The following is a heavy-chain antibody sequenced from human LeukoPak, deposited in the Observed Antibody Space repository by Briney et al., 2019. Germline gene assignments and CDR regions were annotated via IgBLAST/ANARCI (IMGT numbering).Heavy chain of an antibody. Sequence: PGRSLRLSCVASGFTFDDYVMHWVRQAPGKGLGWVSGINCNSCRIGYADSVKGRFSISRDNAKNSLYLQMNSLRAEDMALYHCAKGSYGSGSYPDYWGQGTLVTVSS. D-gene: IGHD3-10*01. J-gene: IGHJ4*02. V-gene: IGHV3-9*03. CDR2: INCNSCRI. CDR1: GFTFDDYV. CDR3: AKGSYGSGSYPDY.